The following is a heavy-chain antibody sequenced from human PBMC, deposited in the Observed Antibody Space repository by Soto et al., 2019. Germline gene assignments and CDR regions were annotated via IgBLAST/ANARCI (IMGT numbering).Heavy chain of an antibody. J-gene: IGHJ4*02. D-gene: IGHD2-15*01. CDR2: IYYSGTS. V-gene: IGHV4-39*01. CDR1: GGYITSDYF. Sequence: PSETLSLTCTVSGGYITSDYFWAWIRQSPGKGLEWIGSIYYSGTSYYNPSLKSRVTISVDTSKNQFSLKLSSVTAADAAVYYCARHAPGDIAVVISTSERYFDYWGQGTLVTVSS. CDR3: ARHAPGDIAVVISTSERYFDY.